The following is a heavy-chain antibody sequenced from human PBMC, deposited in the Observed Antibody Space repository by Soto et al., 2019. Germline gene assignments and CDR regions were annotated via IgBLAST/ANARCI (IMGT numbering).Heavy chain of an antibody. CDR1: GFSVSNNY. Sequence: EVQLVVSGGGLVQPGGSLRLSCAVSGFSVSNNYMSWVRQAPGEGLEWVSVLYSGGSTDYADSVRGRFTIARDNSKNALYLQMDSLRVEDTAVYYCARDPSPVDSWGQGTLVTVSS. CDR2: LYSGGST. J-gene: IGHJ4*02. V-gene: IGHV3-66*01. CDR3: ARDPSPVDS.